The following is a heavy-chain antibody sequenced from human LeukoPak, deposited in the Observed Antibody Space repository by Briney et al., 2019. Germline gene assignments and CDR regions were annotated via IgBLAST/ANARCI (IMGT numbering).Heavy chain of an antibody. CDR1: GYTFTDYY. J-gene: IGHJ3*02. V-gene: IGHV1-2*02. CDR3: ARADSTDAFDI. CDR2: INPNSGGT. Sequence: ASVKVSCKASGYTFTDYYIHWVRQAPGQGLEWMGWINPNSGGTNYAQKFQGRASMTRDTSISTAYMELGRRRSDDTAVYYCARADSTDAFDIWGQGTMVTVSS.